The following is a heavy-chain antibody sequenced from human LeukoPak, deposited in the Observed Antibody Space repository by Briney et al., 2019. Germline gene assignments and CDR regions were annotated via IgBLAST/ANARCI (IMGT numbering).Heavy chain of an antibody. J-gene: IGHJ3*02. CDR2: ISGDGGST. V-gene: IGHV3-43*02. CDR3: ANLPDYGAAGDAFDI. CDR1: GFTFDDYA. Sequence: PGGSLRLSCAASGFTFDDYAMHWVRQAPGKGLEWVSLISGDGGSTYYADSVKGRFTISRDNSKNSLYLQMNSLRTEDTALYYCANLPDYGAAGDAFDIWGQGTMVTVSS. D-gene: IGHD4-17*01.